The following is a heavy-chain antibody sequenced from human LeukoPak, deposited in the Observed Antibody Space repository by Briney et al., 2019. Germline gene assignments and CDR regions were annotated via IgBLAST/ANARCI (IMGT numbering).Heavy chain of an antibody. J-gene: IGHJ4*02. CDR3: AKSPGSSWLFDY. D-gene: IGHD6-13*01. V-gene: IGHV3-21*01. Sequence: AGGSLRLSCVASAFTFSSYSMHWVRQAPGKGLEWVSSISSSSSYIYYADSVKSRFTISRDNAKNSLFLQMNSLRAEDTAVYYCAKSPGSSWLFDYWGQGTLVTVSS. CDR1: AFTFSSYS. CDR2: ISSSSSYI.